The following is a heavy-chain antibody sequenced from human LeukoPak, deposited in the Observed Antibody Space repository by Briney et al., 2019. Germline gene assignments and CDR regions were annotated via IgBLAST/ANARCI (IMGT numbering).Heavy chain of an antibody. V-gene: IGHV4-59*01. CDR1: GGSISTYY. CDR2: MYNSGST. D-gene: IGHD5-18*01. J-gene: IGHJ4*02. CDR3: ARDAGYGYDRFDY. Sequence: PSETLSLTCTVSGGSISTYYWSWIRQPPGKGLQGIGYMYNSGSTNYNPSLKSRVTISVDTSKNQFSLKLSSVTAADTAVYYCARDAGYGYDRFDYWGQGTQVTVSS.